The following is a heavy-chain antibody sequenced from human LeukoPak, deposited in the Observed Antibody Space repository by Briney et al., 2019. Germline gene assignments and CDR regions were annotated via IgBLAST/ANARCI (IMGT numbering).Heavy chain of an antibody. J-gene: IGHJ4*02. CDR2: ISAYNGNT. V-gene: IGHV1-18*01. CDR1: GYTFTSYG. D-gene: IGHD3-3*01. Sequence: ASVKVSCKASGYTFTSYGISWVRQAPGQGLEWMGWISAYNGNTNYAQKLQGRVTMTTDTSTSTAYMELRSLRSDDTAVYYCARVALTIFGVAHFGYWGQGTVVTVSS. CDR3: ARVALTIFGVAHFGY.